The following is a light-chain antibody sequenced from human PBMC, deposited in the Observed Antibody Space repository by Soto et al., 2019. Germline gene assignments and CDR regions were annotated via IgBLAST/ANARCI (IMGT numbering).Light chain of an antibody. CDR3: QQYNNWPFT. CDR1: QSVAKNY. V-gene: IGKV3D-20*02. Sequence: EIVLTQSPGTLSLSPGERATLSCRASQSVAKNYLAWYQQEPGQAPRLLIYDASTRATGIPDRFSGSGSGTDFTLTISSLQSEDFAVYYCQQYNNWPFTFGPGTKVDIK. CDR2: DAS. J-gene: IGKJ3*01.